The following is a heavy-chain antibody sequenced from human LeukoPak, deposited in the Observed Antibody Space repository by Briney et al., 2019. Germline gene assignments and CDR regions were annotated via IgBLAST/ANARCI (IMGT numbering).Heavy chain of an antibody. J-gene: IGHJ6*03. CDR1: GYTFTGYY. CDR3: ARDLGITGSQWVMDV. Sequence: ASVKVSCKASGYTFTGYYMHWVRQAPGQGLEWMGWINPNSGGTNYAQKLQGRVTMTRDTSISTAYMELSRLRSDDTAVYYCARDLGITGSQWVMDVWGKGTTVTVSS. D-gene: IGHD1-20*01. V-gene: IGHV1-2*02. CDR2: INPNSGGT.